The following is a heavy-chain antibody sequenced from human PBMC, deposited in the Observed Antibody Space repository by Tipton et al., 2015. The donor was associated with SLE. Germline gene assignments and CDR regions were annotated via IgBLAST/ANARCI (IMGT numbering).Heavy chain of an antibody. CDR1: GFSFSTYD. CDR3: AKDVRYDFWRAMDY. J-gene: IGHJ4*02. V-gene: IGHV3-23*01. CDR2: ISGSAAYT. D-gene: IGHD3-3*01. Sequence: SLRLSCAASGFSFSTYDMSWVRQAPGKGLEWVSGISGSAAYTDYADSVKGRFTSSRDNSKNTLYLQMNNLRTEDTAIYYCAKDVRYDFWRAMDYWGQGTLVSVSS.